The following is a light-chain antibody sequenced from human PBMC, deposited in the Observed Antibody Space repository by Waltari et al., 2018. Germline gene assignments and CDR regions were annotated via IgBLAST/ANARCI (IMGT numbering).Light chain of an antibody. Sequence: QSALTQPRSVSGSPGQSVTISCTGTSSDVGGYNYVSWYQQHPGKAPKLMIYDVSKRPSGVPDRFPRSKSGNTASRTISGLQAEDEADYYCCSYAGSYTLVVVGGGTKLTVL. J-gene: IGLJ2*01. CDR2: DVS. CDR3: CSYAGSYTLVV. V-gene: IGLV2-11*01. CDR1: SSDVGGYNY.